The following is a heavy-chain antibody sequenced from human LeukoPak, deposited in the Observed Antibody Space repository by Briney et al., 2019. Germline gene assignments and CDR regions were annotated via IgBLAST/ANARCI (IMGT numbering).Heavy chain of an antibody. CDR2: ISAYNGNT. CDR3: ARSIAVAGTENWFDP. D-gene: IGHD6-19*01. CDR1: GYTFTSYG. Sequence: ASVKVSCKASGYTFTSYGISWVRQAPGQGLEWMGWISAYNGNTNYAQKLQGRVTMTTDTSTSTAYMELRSPRSDDTAVYYCARSIAVAGTENWFDPWGQGTLVTVSS. V-gene: IGHV1-18*01. J-gene: IGHJ5*02.